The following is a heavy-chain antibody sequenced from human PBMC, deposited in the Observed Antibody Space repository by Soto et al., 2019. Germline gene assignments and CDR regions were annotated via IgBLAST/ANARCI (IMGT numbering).Heavy chain of an antibody. V-gene: IGHV3-21*01. Sequence: EVQLVESGGGLVKPGGSLRLSCAASGFTFSSYSMIWVRQAPGKGLEWVSSITSSTSYIYYADSVKGRFTISRDNAKNSLYLQMIRLRAEDTAVYYCARFGSGYHLDYWGQGTLVTVSS. CDR1: GFTFSSYS. J-gene: IGHJ4*02. CDR2: ITSSTSYI. D-gene: IGHD2-2*01. CDR3: ARFGSGYHLDY.